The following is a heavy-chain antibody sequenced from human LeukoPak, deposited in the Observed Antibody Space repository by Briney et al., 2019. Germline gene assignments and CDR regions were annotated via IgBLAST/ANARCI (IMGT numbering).Heavy chain of an antibody. CDR3: ARVARGWLQSNYLDY. Sequence: SETLSLTCTVSGGSISSSSYYWGWIRQPPGKGLEWIGSIYYSGSTYYSPSLKSRVTISVDTSKNQFSLKLSSVTAADTAVYYCARVARGWLQSNYLDYWGQGTLVTVSS. CDR1: GGSISSSSYY. V-gene: IGHV4-39*01. CDR2: IYYSGST. D-gene: IGHD5-24*01. J-gene: IGHJ4*02.